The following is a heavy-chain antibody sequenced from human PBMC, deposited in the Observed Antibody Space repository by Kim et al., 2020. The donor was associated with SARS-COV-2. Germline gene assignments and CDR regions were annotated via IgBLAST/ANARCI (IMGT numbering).Heavy chain of an antibody. CDR2: IIPIFGTA. CDR1: GGTFSSYA. Sequence: SVKVSCKASGGTFSSYAISWVRQAPGQGLEWMGGIIPIFGTANYAQKFQGRVTITADESTSTAYMELSSLRSEDTAVYYCARDDIKYYYYYYGMDVWGQGTTVTVSS. CDR3: ARDDIKYYYYYYGMDV. J-gene: IGHJ6*02. V-gene: IGHV1-69*13.